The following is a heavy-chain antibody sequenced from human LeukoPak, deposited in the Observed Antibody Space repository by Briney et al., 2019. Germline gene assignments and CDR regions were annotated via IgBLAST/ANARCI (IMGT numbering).Heavy chain of an antibody. CDR2: ISSSGSTI. V-gene: IGHV3-11*01. D-gene: IGHD3-9*01. CDR3: ARWNYDILTGYLPEHFQH. J-gene: IGHJ1*01. Sequence: LSLTCTVSGGSISSGGYYWSWIRQHPGKGLEWVSYISSSGSTIYYADSVKGRFPISRDNAKNSLYLQMDGLRAEDTAVYYCARWNYDILTGYLPEHFQHWGQGTLVTVSS. CDR1: GGSISSGGYY.